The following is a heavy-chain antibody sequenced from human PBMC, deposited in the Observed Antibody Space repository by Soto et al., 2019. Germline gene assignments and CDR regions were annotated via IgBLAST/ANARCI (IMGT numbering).Heavy chain of an antibody. CDR1: GGSIRSSSCY. V-gene: IGHV4-39*01. D-gene: IGHD3-16*01. Sequence: TLSLNRSVSGGSIRSSSCYWGWIRQPPGKGLEWIGSIYYSGSTYYNPSLKSRVTISVDTSKNQFSLKLSSVTAADTAVYYCAKQRELGVPSYDFAPWGQGTLVTVSP. CDR2: IYYSGST. CDR3: AKQRELGVPSYDFAP. J-gene: IGHJ5*02.